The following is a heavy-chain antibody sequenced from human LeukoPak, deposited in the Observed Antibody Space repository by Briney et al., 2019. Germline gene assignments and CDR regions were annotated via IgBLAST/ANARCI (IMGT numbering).Heavy chain of an antibody. CDR2: ISAYNGNT. V-gene: IGHV1-18*01. J-gene: IGHJ4*02. CDR1: GYTFTSYG. Sequence: ASVKVFCKASGYTFTSYGISWVRQAPGQGLEWMGWISAYNGNTNYAQKLQGRVTMTTDTSTSTAYMELRSLRSDDTAVYYCARDGLEYYYDSSGYYFSDYWGQGTLVTVSS. CDR3: ARDGLEYYYDSSGYYFSDY. D-gene: IGHD3-22*01.